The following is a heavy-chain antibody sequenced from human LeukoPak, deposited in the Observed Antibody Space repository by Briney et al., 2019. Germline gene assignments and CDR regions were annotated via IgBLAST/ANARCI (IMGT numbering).Heavy chain of an antibody. CDR1: GFTFSDYY. D-gene: IGHD1-26*01. CDR3: ARDPFSGRYGAFFL. J-gene: IGHJ3*01. CDR2: ISSSGSTI. Sequence: GGSLRLSCAASGFTFSDYYMSWIRQAPGKGLEWVAYISSSGSTIDHADSVKGRFTISRDNAKNSLYQQMNSLRVEDTAVYYCARDPFSGRYGAFFLWGQGTMVTVSS. V-gene: IGHV3-11*04.